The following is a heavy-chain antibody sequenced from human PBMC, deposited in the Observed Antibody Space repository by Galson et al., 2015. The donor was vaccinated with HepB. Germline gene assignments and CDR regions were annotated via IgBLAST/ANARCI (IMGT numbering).Heavy chain of an antibody. Sequence: SLRLSCAASGFTFSSYGMHWVRQAPGKGLEWVAVIWYDGSNKYYADSVKGRFTISRDNSKNTLYLQMNSLRAEDTAVYYCAKDLSPYSSSWRAEPPRDWGQGTLVTVSS. J-gene: IGHJ4*02. CDR1: GFTFSSYG. D-gene: IGHD6-13*01. V-gene: IGHV3-33*06. CDR3: AKDLSPYSSSWRAEPPRD. CDR2: IWYDGSNK.